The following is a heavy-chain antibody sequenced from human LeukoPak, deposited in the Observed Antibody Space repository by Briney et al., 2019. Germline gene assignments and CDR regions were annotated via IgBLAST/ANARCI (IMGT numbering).Heavy chain of an antibody. CDR2: IYYSGST. CDR1: GGSISSYY. V-gene: IGHV4-59*01. J-gene: IGHJ3*02. CDR3: ARVRYCSGGSCYKGAFDI. D-gene: IGHD2-15*01. Sequence: PSETLSLTCTVSGGSISSYYWNWIRQPPGKGLEWIGYIYYSGSTNYNPSLKGRVTISVDTSKNQFSLKLSSVTAADTAVYYCARVRYCSGGSCYKGAFDIWGQGTMVTVSS.